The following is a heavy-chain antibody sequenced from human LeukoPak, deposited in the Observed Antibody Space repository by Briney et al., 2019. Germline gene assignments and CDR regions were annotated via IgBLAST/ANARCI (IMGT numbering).Heavy chain of an antibody. CDR3: TTNWEGVMLDY. CDR2: IKSKTDGETP. V-gene: IGHV3-15*01. Sequence: GGPLRLSCAASGFTFSNAWMSWVRQAPGKGPEWVGRIKSKTDGETPDYAAPVKGRFTFSRDDSKNTLYLQMSSLKTEDTAVYYCTTNWEGVMLDYWGQGTLVTVSS. J-gene: IGHJ4*02. CDR1: GFTFSNAW. D-gene: IGHD3-16*01.